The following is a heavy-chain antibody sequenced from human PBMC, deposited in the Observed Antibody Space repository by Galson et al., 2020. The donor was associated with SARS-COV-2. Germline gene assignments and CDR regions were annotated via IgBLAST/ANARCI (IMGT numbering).Heavy chain of an antibody. CDR1: GFTFSKYY. J-gene: IGHJ2*01. CDR2: ISRHGATI. CDR3: AKALDCYNFFDL. V-gene: IGHV3-11*04. D-gene: IGHD2-21*01. Sequence: NSGGSLRLSCAASGFTFSKYYMNWIRQAPGKGLEWVSYISRHGATIYYAKSVKGRFTISRDNAKNSLALQMNSLRGEGTAIYYCAKALDCYNFFDLWGRGTLVTVSP.